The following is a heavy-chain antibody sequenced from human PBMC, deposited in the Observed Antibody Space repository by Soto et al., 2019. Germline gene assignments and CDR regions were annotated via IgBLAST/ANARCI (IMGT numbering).Heavy chain of an antibody. CDR2: INVGNGDT. Sequence: QVQLVQSGAEVKKPGASVRVSCKASGYSFTLNAIHWVRQAPGQRLEWMGWINVGNGDTKYSQMLQGRVTITRDTSATTAYMELSSLTSEDTATYYCARDFYSSASYIDFWGQGTLVTVSS. J-gene: IGHJ4*02. V-gene: IGHV1-3*01. D-gene: IGHD6-6*01. CDR3: ARDFYSSASYIDF. CDR1: GYSFTLNA.